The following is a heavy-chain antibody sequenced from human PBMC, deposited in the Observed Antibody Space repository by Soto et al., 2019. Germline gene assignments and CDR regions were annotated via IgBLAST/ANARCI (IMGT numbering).Heavy chain of an antibody. J-gene: IGHJ4*02. V-gene: IGHV3-23*01. CDR3: AIQGDDILTGYYMNFPSDY. CDR1: GFTFSSYA. Sequence: PGGSLRLSCAASGFTFSSYAMSWVRQAPGKGLEWVSAISGSGGSTYYADSVKGRFTISRDNSKNTLYLQMNSLRAEDTAVYYCAIQGDDILTGYYMNFPSDYWGQGTLVTLSS. CDR2: ISGSGGST. D-gene: IGHD3-9*01.